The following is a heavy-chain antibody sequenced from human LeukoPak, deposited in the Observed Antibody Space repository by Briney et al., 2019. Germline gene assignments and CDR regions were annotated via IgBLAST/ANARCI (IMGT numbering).Heavy chain of an antibody. V-gene: IGHV3-7*01. J-gene: IGHJ3*02. CDR3: ARDSRNCPGAFDI. CDR2: IKQDGSEK. CDR1: GFTFSSYW. Sequence: GGSLRLSCAASGFTFSSYWMSWVRQAPGKGLEWVANIKQDGSEKYYVDSVKGRFTISRDNAKNSLYLQMNSLRAEDTAVYYCARDSRNCPGAFDIWGQGTMVTVSS. D-gene: IGHD1-14*01.